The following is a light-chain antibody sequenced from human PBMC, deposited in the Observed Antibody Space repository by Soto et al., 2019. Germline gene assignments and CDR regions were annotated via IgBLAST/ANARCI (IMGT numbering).Light chain of an antibody. J-gene: IGLJ2*01. CDR1: SSDITYYNY. CDR2: DVS. V-gene: IGLV2-14*03. CDR3: SSFTTGTAFVL. Sequence: QSVLTQPASVSGSPGQSITISCTGTSSDITYYNYVSWYQQLPGKAPKLMIYDVSNRPSGVSNRFSGSKSGNTASLTISGLQDEDEAYYYCSSFTTGTAFVLFGGGTKLTVL.